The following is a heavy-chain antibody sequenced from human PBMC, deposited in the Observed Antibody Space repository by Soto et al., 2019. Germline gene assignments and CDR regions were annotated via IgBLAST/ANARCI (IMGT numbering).Heavy chain of an antibody. CDR1: GFTFSSYA. J-gene: IGHJ5*02. CDR2: ISYDGSNK. V-gene: IGHV3-30-3*01. D-gene: IGHD6-13*01. CDR3: ASLSSSSQMMNWFDP. Sequence: GGSLRLSCAASGFTFSSYAMHWVRQAPGKGLEWVAVISYDGSNKYYADSVKGRFTISKDNSKNTLYLQMNSLRTEDTAVYYCASLSSSSQMMNWFDPWGQGTLVTVSS.